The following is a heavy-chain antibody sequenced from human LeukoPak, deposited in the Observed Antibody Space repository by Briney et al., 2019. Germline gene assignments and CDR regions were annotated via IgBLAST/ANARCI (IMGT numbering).Heavy chain of an antibody. Sequence: GSLRLSCAASGFTFESSPMTWFRQAPGKGLEWVSLISGSGSFTLYSDSVRGRFTISRDNAKNSLFLQLNNLRLDDTGVYYCARGGDFGVATDYWGQGNVVTVSS. V-gene: IGHV3-21*01. J-gene: IGHJ4*01. CDR3: ARGGDFGVATDY. D-gene: IGHD3-3*01. CDR1: GFTFESSP. CDR2: ISGSGSFT.